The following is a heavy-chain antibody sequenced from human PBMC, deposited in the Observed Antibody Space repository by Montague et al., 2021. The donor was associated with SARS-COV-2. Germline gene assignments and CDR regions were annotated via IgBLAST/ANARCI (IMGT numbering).Heavy chain of an antibody. Sequence: SETLSLTCAVYGGSFSGYYWSWIRQPPEKGLEWIGEINQSGRTNNNPSLKSRVIISVDTSKNQFSLKLSSVTAADTAVYYCARRGSSVWGVTVSDELDYWGQGILVFVSS. CDR1: GGSFSGYY. V-gene: IGHV4-34*01. CDR2: INQSGRT. CDR3: ARRGSSVWGVTVSDELDY. J-gene: IGHJ4*02. D-gene: IGHD3-10*01.